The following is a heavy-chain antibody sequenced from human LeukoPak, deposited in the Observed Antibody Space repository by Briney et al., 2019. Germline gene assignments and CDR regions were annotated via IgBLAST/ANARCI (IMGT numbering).Heavy chain of an antibody. CDR2: ISSISSYI. CDR3: ARQHYYGSGSYDY. CDR1: GFTLSSYS. V-gene: IGHV3-21*01. D-gene: IGHD3-10*01. J-gene: IGHJ4*02. Sequence: PGGSPRLSCAASGFTLSSYSMHWVRQAPGRGREWVSSISSISSYIYYADSVKGRFTISRDNAKNSLYLQMNSLRAEDTAVYYCARQHYYGSGSYDYWGQGTLVTVSS.